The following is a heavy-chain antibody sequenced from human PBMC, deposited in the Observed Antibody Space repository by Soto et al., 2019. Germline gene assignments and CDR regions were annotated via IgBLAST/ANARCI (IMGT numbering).Heavy chain of an antibody. CDR2: IIPIFGTA. D-gene: IGHD3-22*01. CDR3: ARGDPYYYDSNGYAYWFDP. J-gene: IGHJ5*02. Sequence: GASVKVSCKASGGTFSSYAISWVRQAPGQGLKWMGGIIPIFGTANYAQKFQGRVTITADESTSTAYMELSSLRSEDTAVYYCARGDPYYYDSNGYAYWFDPWGQGTLVTVSS. V-gene: IGHV1-69*13. CDR1: GGTFSSYA.